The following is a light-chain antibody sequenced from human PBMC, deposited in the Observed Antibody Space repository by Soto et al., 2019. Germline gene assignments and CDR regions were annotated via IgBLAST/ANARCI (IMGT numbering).Light chain of an antibody. CDR3: QQRSNWPRT. CDR2: DAS. J-gene: IGKJ3*01. V-gene: IGKV3-11*01. Sequence: EIVLTQSPATLSLSPGERATLSCRASQSISTFLAWYQHQPGQAPRLLMYDASNRATGIPARFSGSGSGTDFTLTISSLEPEDFAIYYCQQRSNWPRTFGPGTKVHIK. CDR1: QSISTF.